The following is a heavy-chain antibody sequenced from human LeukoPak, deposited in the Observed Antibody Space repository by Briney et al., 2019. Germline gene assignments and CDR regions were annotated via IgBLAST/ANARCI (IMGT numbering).Heavy chain of an antibody. CDR2: INYSGNT. D-gene: IGHD3-9*01. CDR1: GGSISSDY. Sequence: PSETLSLTCTVSGGSISSDYWSWIRQPPGKGLEWVGYINYSGNTNSNPSLKSRVTISVDTSKNQFSLKLSSVTAADTAVYYCARQPPLRYFDWSYGMDVWGQGTTVTVSS. J-gene: IGHJ6*02. CDR3: ARQPPLRYFDWSYGMDV. V-gene: IGHV4-59*08.